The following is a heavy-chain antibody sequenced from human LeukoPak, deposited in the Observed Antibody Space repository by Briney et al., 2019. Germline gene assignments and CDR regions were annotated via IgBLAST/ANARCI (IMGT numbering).Heavy chain of an antibody. CDR3: AGTGSPGDAFDI. J-gene: IGHJ3*02. V-gene: IGHV1-69*06. Sequence: SVKVPCKASGGTFSSYAISWVRQAPGQGLEWMGGIIPIFGTANYAQKFQGRVTITADKSTSTAYMELSSLRSEDTAVYYCAGTGSPGDAFDIWGQGTMVTVSS. CDR2: IIPIFGTA. D-gene: IGHD1-1*01. CDR1: GGTFSSYA.